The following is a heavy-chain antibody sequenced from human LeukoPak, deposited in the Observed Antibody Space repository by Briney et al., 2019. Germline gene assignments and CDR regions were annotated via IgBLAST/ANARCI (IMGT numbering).Heavy chain of an antibody. V-gene: IGHV3-66*01. CDR1: GFTVSSNY. CDR3: ASLAGYGDYPAY. D-gene: IGHD4-17*01. Sequence: GGSLRLSCAASGFTVSSNYMSWVRQAPGKGLEWVTVIYSGGSTYYADSVKGRFTISRDNSKNTLYLQMNSLRAEDTAVYYCASLAGYGDYPAYWGQGTLVTVSS. J-gene: IGHJ4*02. CDR2: IYSGGST.